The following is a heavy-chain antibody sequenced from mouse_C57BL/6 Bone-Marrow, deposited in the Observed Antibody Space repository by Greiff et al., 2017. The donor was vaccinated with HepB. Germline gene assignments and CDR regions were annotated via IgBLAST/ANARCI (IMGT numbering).Heavy chain of an antibody. D-gene: IGHD1-1*01. CDR2: INSDGGST. CDR3: ARALYYYGNYAMDY. J-gene: IGHJ4*01. CDR1: EYEFPSHD. Sequence: EVMLVESGGGLVQPGESLKLSCESNEYEFPSHDMSWVRKTPEKRLELVAAINSDGGSTYYPDTMERRFIISRDNTKKTLYLQMSSLRSEDTALYYCARALYYYGNYAMDYWGQGTSVTVSS. V-gene: IGHV5-2*01.